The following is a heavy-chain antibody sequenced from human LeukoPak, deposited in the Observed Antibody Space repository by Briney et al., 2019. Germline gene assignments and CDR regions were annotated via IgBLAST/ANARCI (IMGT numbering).Heavy chain of an antibody. D-gene: IGHD5-18*01. J-gene: IGHJ6*02. CDR3: ARHTMPDTAMAYYYYGMDV. V-gene: IGHV4-61*02. CDR1: GASVGSGTYY. Sequence: SETLSLTCTVSGASVGSGTYYWTWIRQPTGKGLEWIGRISTSESTNFNPSLKSRVTISVDASKNQFSLKLSSVTAADTAVYYCARHTMPDTAMAYYYYGMDVWGQGTTVTVSS. CDR2: ISTSEST.